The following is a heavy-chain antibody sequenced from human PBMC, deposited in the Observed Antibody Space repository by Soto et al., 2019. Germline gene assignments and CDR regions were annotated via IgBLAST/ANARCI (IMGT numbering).Heavy chain of an antibody. D-gene: IGHD4-17*01. CDR1: GFTFDDYA. J-gene: IGHJ2*01. CDR3: AKASTVTTAPHWYCDL. V-gene: IGHV3-9*01. Sequence: EVQLVESGGGLVQPGRSLRLSCAASGFTFDDYAMHWVRQAPGKGLEWVSGISWNSGSIGYADSVKGRFTISRDNAKNSLYLQMNSLRAEDTALYYCAKASTVTTAPHWYCDLWGRGSLVTVSS. CDR2: ISWNSGSI.